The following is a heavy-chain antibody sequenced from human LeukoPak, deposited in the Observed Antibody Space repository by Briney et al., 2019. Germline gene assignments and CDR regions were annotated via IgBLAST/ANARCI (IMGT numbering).Heavy chain of an antibody. V-gene: IGHV3-74*01. CDR3: ARNLGLRDDY. CDR2: INSDGSIT. CDR1: GFTFSSYW. Sequence: GGSLRLSCAASGFTFSSYWMHWVRQAPGKGLVWVSRINSDGSITSYADSVKGRLTISRDNAKNTLYLQMNSLRAEDMAIYYCARNLGLRDDYWGQGTLVTVSS. J-gene: IGHJ4*02. D-gene: IGHD4-17*01.